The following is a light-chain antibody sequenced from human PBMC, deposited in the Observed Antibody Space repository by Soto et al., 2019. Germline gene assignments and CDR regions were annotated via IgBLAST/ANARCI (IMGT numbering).Light chain of an antibody. Sequence: QSALTQPPSASGSPGQSVTISCTGTNGNVGAYDFVAWYQQHPGKAPKLMIYDVNKRPSGVPDRFSGSKSGNTASLTVSGLQAEDEADYYCSSYAGGDNFVFGGGTKLTVL. J-gene: IGLJ3*02. CDR2: DVN. CDR3: SSYAGGDNFV. CDR1: NGNVGAYDF. V-gene: IGLV2-8*01.